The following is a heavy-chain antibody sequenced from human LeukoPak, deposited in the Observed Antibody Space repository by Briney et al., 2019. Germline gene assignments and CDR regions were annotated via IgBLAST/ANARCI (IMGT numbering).Heavy chain of an antibody. CDR3: ARGSGGVRYYDWAYYYYYMDV. J-gene: IGHJ6*03. D-gene: IGHD3-9*01. V-gene: IGHV4-59*11. CDR1: GGSISSHY. CDR2: IYYSGST. Sequence: PAETLSLTCTVSGGSISSHYWSWIRQPPGKGLEWIGYIYYSGSTNYIPSLKSRVTISVDTSKNQFSLKLSSVTAAGTAVYYCARGSGGVRYYDWAYYYYYMDVWGKGTTVTVSS.